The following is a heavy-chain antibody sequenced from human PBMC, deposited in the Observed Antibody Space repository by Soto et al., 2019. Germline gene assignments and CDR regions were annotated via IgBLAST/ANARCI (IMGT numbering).Heavy chain of an antibody. CDR2: VYHSGGT. CDR1: GYSMKRGYY. V-gene: IGHV4-38-2*01. J-gene: IGHJ4*02. CDR3: AGTDSYTSGLDY. D-gene: IGHD6-19*01. Sequence: SETLSLTCAVSGYSMKRGYYWGWIRQPPGKGLEYVGSVYHSGGTLYNPSLKSRVTISADTSKSLLSLMLRSVTAADTAVYYCAGTDSYTSGLDYWGQGTLVTVS.